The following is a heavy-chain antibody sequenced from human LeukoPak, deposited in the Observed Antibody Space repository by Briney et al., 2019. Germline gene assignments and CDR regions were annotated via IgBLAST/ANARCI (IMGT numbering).Heavy chain of an antibody. CDR1: GYTFTNYD. Sequence: ASVKVSCKASGYTFTNYDINWVRQATGQGLEWMGWMNPNSGITGFAQKFQGRVTITRNTSISTAYMELSSLRSEDTAVYYCARRNFDFFDPRGQGTLVTVSS. CDR3: ARRNFDFFDP. J-gene: IGHJ5*02. V-gene: IGHV1-8*03. CDR2: MNPNSGIT. D-gene: IGHD3-9*01.